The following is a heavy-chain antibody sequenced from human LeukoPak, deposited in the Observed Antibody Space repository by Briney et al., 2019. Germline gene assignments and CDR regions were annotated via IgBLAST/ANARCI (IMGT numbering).Heavy chain of an antibody. D-gene: IGHD2-21*01. CDR2: LYSGGAT. Sequence: GGSLRLSCAASGLTVSSDYMSWVRQAPGKGLEWVSVLYSGGATYYADSVKGRFTISRDTSRNTLYLQMNSLRAEDTAVYYCARDIETDISVAFDVWGQGTMVIVSS. J-gene: IGHJ3*01. CDR3: ARDIETDISVAFDV. CDR1: GLTVSSDY. V-gene: IGHV3-66*01.